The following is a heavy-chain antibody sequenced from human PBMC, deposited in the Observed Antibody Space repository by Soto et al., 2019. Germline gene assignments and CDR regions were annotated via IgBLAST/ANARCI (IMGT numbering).Heavy chain of an antibody. CDR2: IIPIFGTA. D-gene: IGHD2-2*01. CDR3: ARDAQHQFDY. V-gene: IGHV1-69*13. Sequence: SVKVSCKXSGGTFSSYAISWVRQAPGQGLEWMGGIIPIFGTANYAQKFQGRVTITADESTSTAYMELGSLRSEDTAVYYCARDAQHQFDYWGQGTLVTVSS. J-gene: IGHJ4*02. CDR1: GGTFSSYA.